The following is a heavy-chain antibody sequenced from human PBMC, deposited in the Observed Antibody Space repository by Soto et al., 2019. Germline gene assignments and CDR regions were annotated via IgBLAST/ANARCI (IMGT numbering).Heavy chain of an antibody. CDR3: ARGPSGDKVDY. J-gene: IGHJ4*02. CDR1: GGSINNVNYC. D-gene: IGHD7-27*01. Sequence: QVQLQESGPGLVKPSQTLSLTCTVSGGSINNVNYCWSWIRQSPDKGLEWIGNIYDGGTTYNNPSLTSRVTQSVDTSNNRFALKLSAVSAADTAGYYCARGPSGDKVDYWGQGTLVTVSS. V-gene: IGHV4-30-4*01. CDR2: IYDGGTT.